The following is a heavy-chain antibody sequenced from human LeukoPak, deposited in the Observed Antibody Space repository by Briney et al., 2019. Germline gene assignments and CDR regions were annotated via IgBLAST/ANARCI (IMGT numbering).Heavy chain of an antibody. Sequence: GGSLRLSCAASGFTFSSHWMHWVRQAPGKGLVWVSGINSDGRNINYADSVKGRFTISRDNAKNTLYLQMNSLRVEDTAVYYCARDRGAAAGLAYYYYYMDVWGKGTTVTVSS. V-gene: IGHV3-74*01. CDR3: ARDRGAAAGLAYYYYYMDV. CDR1: GFTFSSHW. D-gene: IGHD6-13*01. J-gene: IGHJ6*03. CDR2: INSDGRNI.